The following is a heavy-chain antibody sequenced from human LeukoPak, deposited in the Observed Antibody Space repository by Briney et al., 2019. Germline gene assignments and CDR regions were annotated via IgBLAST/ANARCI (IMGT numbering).Heavy chain of an antibody. Sequence: SETLSLTCAVYGGSFSGYYWSWIRQPPGKGLEWIGEINHSGSTNYNPSLKSRVTISVDTSKNQFSLKLSSVTAADTAVYYCARGWNNWFDPWGQGTPVTVSS. CDR1: GGSFSGYY. CDR3: ARGWNNWFDP. CDR2: INHSGST. D-gene: IGHD1-1*01. V-gene: IGHV4-34*01. J-gene: IGHJ5*02.